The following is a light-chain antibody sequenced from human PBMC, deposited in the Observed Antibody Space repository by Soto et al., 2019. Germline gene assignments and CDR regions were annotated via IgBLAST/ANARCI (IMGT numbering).Light chain of an antibody. CDR1: SSDVGVYDF. Sequence: QSALTQPASVSGSPGQSITISCAGTSSDVGVYDFVSWYQQHPGKAPKLLIYDVNNQPAGISNRFSGSKSGNTASLTISGLQAEDEADYYCSSYTTSTTRVFGGGTKVTVL. J-gene: IGLJ2*01. CDR3: SSYTTSTTRV. V-gene: IGLV2-14*03. CDR2: DVN.